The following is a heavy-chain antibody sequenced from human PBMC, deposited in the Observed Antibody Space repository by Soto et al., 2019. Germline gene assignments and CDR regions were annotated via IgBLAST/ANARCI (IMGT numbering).Heavy chain of an antibody. Sequence: QVQLVEAGGGVVQPGRSLRLSCAASGFTFSSYGMHWVRQAPGKGLEWVAVIWYDGSNKYYADSVKGRFTISRDNSKNTLYLQMNSLRAEDTAVYYCAREISPRGRYSSSCAHWGQGTLVTVSS. D-gene: IGHD6-13*01. J-gene: IGHJ4*02. CDR3: AREISPRGRYSSSCAH. CDR1: GFTFSSYG. CDR2: IWYDGSNK. V-gene: IGHV3-33*01.